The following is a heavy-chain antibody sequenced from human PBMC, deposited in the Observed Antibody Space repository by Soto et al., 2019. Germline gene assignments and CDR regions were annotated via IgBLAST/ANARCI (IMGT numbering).Heavy chain of an antibody. Sequence: PGGSLRLSCAASGFTFSNAWMNWVRQAPGKGLEWVGRIKSKTDGGTTDYAAPVKGRFTISRDDSKNTLYLQMNSLKTEDTAVYYCTTDSIVGATIVSSGYGMDVWGQGTTVTVSS. CDR3: TTDSIVGATIVSSGYGMDV. J-gene: IGHJ6*02. CDR2: IKSKTDGGTT. D-gene: IGHD1-26*01. CDR1: GFTFSNAW. V-gene: IGHV3-15*07.